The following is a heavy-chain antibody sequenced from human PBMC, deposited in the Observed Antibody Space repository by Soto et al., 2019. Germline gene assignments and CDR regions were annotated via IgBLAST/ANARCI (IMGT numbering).Heavy chain of an antibody. Sequence: GESLKISFKGSGYDFPCSWIGWVRQMPGKGLEWMGIIYPGDSDTRYSPSFQGQVTISADKSISTAYLQWSSLKASDTAMYYCARQMGAIRSLDYWGQGTLVTVSS. J-gene: IGHJ4*02. V-gene: IGHV5-51*01. CDR1: GYDFPCSW. CDR2: IYPGDSDT. CDR3: ARQMGAIRSLDY. D-gene: IGHD1-26*01.